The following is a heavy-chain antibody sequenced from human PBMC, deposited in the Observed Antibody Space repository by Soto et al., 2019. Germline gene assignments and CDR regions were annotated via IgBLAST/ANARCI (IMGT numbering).Heavy chain of an antibody. CDR1: GYTFTSYD. V-gene: IGHV1-8*01. J-gene: IGHJ4*02. CDR2: MNPNSGNT. CDR3: ARAVGATGISFDY. Sequence: QVQLVQSWAEVKKPGASVTVSCKASGYTFTSYDINWVRQAAGQGLEWVGWMNPNSGNTGSAQKFQGRVTMTRDTSVSTAYMELSSLRSEDTAVYYCARAVGATGISFDYWGQGTLVTVSS. D-gene: IGHD1-26*01.